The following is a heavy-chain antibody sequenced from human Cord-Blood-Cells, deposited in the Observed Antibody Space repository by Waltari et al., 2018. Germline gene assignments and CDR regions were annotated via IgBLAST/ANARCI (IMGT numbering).Heavy chain of an antibody. CDR3: ARDHPDY. Sequence: QVQLVESGGGVVQPVRSLRLSCAASGLTFSSYAMHWVRQAPGKGLEWVAVISYDGSNKYYADSVKGRFTISRDNSKNTLYLQMNSLRAEDTAVYYCARDHPDYWGQGTLVTVSS. CDR2: ISYDGSNK. J-gene: IGHJ4*02. CDR1: GLTFSSYA. V-gene: IGHV3-30*04.